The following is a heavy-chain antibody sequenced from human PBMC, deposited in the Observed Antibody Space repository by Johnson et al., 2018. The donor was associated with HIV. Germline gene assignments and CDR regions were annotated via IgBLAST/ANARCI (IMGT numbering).Heavy chain of an antibody. Sequence: EQLVESGGGVVQPGRSLRLSCAASGFTFSSYAMHWVRQAPGKGLEWVGRIKSKTDGGTTDYAAPVKGRFTISRDDSKNTLYLQMNSLKTEDTAVYYCTTPGYDTEDAFDIWGQGTMVTVSS. CDR1: GFTFSSYA. V-gene: IGHV3-15*01. CDR2: IKSKTDGGTT. J-gene: IGHJ3*02. D-gene: IGHD3-9*01. CDR3: TTPGYDTEDAFDI.